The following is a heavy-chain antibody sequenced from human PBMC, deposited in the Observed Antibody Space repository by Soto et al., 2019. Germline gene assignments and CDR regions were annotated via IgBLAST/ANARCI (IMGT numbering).Heavy chain of an antibody. D-gene: IGHD1-26*01. CDR3: AGQGTSVGRAGGAGRKYYYYGMDV. Sequence: ASVKVSCKASGYTFTSYGISWVRQAPGQGLEWMGWISAYNGNTNYAQKLQGRVTMTTDTSTSTAYMELRSLRSDDTAVYYCAGQGTSVGRAGGAGRKYYYYGMDVWGQGTTVTVSS. CDR1: GYTFTSYG. CDR2: ISAYNGNT. J-gene: IGHJ6*02. V-gene: IGHV1-18*01.